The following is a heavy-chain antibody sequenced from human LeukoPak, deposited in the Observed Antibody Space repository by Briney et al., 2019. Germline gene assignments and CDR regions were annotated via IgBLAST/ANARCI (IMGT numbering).Heavy chain of an antibody. D-gene: IGHD6-13*01. CDR2: IIPILGIA. Sequence: ASVKFSCKASGVTFSSYAISWVRQAPGQGLEWMGTIIPILGIANYAQKFQGRVTITADKSTSTAYMELSSLRPEDTAVHYCARGEQQLAYWGQGTLVTVSS. CDR1: GVTFSSYA. CDR3: ARGEQQLAY. V-gene: IGHV1-69*04. J-gene: IGHJ4*02.